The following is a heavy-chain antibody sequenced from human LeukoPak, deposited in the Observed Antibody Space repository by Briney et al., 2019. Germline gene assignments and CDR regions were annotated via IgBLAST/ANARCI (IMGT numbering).Heavy chain of an antibody. CDR1: GFTSSSYA. J-gene: IGHJ6*02. Sequence: GGSLRLSCAASGFTSSSYAMSWVRQAPGKGLEWVSAISGSGGSTYYADSVKGRFTISGDNSKNTLYLQMNSLRAEDTAVYYCAKVQRDFVVVVAATRDYYYYGMDVWGQGTTVTVSS. CDR3: AKVQRDFVVVVAATRDYYYYGMDV. D-gene: IGHD2-15*01. CDR2: ISGSGGST. V-gene: IGHV3-23*01.